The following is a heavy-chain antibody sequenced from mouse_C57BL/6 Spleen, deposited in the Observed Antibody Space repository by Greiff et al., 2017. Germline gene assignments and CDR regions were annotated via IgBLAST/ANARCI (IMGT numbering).Heavy chain of an antibody. D-gene: IGHD2-4*01. CDR2: IYPSDSET. CDR3: ARGIYDYDGGV. V-gene: IGHV1-61*01. Sequence: VQLQQSGAELVRPGSSVKLSCKASGYTFTSYWMDWVKQRPGQGLEWIGNIYPSDSETHYNQKFKDKATLTVDKSSSTAYMQLSSLTSEDSAVYYCARGIYDYDGGVWGQGTTLTVSS. CDR1: GYTFTSYW. J-gene: IGHJ2*01.